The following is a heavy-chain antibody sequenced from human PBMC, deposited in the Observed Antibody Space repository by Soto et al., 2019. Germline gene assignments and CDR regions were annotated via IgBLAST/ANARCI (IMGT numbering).Heavy chain of an antibody. CDR3: ARGGVKGSSWYFDY. V-gene: IGHV3-30-3*01. Sequence: QVQLVESWGGVVQPGRSLRLSCAASGFTFSSYAMHWVRQAPGKGLEWVAVISYDGSNKYYADSVKGRFTISSDNSKNTLYLKMNSLRAEDTAVYYCARGGVKGSSWYFDYWGQGTLVTVSS. D-gene: IGHD6-13*01. CDR1: GFTFSSYA. CDR2: ISYDGSNK. J-gene: IGHJ4*02.